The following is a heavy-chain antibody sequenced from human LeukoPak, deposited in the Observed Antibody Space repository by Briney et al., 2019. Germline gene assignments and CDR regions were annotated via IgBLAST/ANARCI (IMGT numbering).Heavy chain of an antibody. CDR1: GGSISSGSYY. J-gene: IGHJ5*02. Sequence: SQTLSLTCTVSGGSISSGSYYWSWIRQPAGKGLEWIGRIYTSGSTNYNPSLKSRVTISVDTSKNQFSLKLSSVTAADTAVYYCARVLAGWFDPWGQGTLVTVSS. V-gene: IGHV4-61*02. CDR2: IYTSGST. CDR3: ARVLAGWFDP. D-gene: IGHD6-13*01.